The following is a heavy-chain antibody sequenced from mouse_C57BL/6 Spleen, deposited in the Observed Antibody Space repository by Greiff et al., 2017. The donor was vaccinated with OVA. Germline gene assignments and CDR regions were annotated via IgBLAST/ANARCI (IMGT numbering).Heavy chain of an antibody. J-gene: IGHJ3*01. V-gene: IGHV1-64*01. Sequence: QVQLQQPGAELVKPGASVTLSCKASGYTFTSYWMHWVKQRPGQGLEWIGMIHPNSGSTNYNEKFKSKATLTVDKSSSTAYMQLSSLTSEDSAVYYCAEGKYGNYDAWFAYWGQGTPVTVSA. CDR2: IHPNSGST. CDR3: AEGKYGNYDAWFAY. CDR1: GYTFTSYW. D-gene: IGHD2-1*01.